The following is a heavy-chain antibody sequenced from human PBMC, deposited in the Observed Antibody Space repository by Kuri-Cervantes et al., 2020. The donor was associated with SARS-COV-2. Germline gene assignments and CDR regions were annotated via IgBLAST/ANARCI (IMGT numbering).Heavy chain of an antibody. V-gene: IGHV4-59*01. CDR1: GCSISSSY. D-gene: IGHD4-17*01. Sequence: GSLRLSCTVSGCSISSSYCIWIRQPPGKGLEWIGYIYYSGSVSYNPSLMSRVTISVDTSKNQFSLRLTSVTAADTAVYYCTTVTPTSVFDFWGQGTLVTVSS. J-gene: IGHJ4*02. CDR2: IYYSGSV. CDR3: TTVTPTSVFDF.